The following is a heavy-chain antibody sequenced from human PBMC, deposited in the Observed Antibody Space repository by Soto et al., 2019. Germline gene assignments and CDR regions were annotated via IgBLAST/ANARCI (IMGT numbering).Heavy chain of an antibody. CDR2: IKQDGSEK. Sequence: RGSLRLSCAASGFTFSSYWMSWVRQAPGKGLEWVANIKQDGSEKYYVDSVKGRFTISRDNAKNSLYLQMNSLRAEDTAVYYCARPIAAAATRWFDPWGQGTLVTVSS. D-gene: IGHD6-13*01. V-gene: IGHV3-7*05. CDR1: GFTFSSYW. J-gene: IGHJ5*02. CDR3: ARPIAAAATRWFDP.